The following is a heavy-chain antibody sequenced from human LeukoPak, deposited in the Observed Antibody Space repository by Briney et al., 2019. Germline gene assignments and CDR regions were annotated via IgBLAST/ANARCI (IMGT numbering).Heavy chain of an antibody. CDR2: TAPV. Sequence: GGSLRLSCVASGFTFSDYAMTWVRQAPGKGLEWVSSTAPVYYADSVKGRFTISRDNSKNTLFLQMNSLRVEDTAIYYCAKDSFSYNGVFDALDVWGQGSMVTVSS. J-gene: IGHJ3*01. D-gene: IGHD2-8*01. CDR1: GFTFSDYA. CDR3: AKDSFSYNGVFDALDV. V-gene: IGHV3-23*01.